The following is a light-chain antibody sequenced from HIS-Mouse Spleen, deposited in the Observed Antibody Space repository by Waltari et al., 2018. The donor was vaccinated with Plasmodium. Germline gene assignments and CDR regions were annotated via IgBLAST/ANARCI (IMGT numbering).Light chain of an antibody. Sequence: DLVMTQSPDSLPVSLGERATINCKSSQSVLYSSNNKNYLAWYQQKPGQPPKLLIYWASTRESGVPDRFSGSGSGTDFTLTISSLQAEDVAVYYCQQYYSTPPYTFGQGTKLEIK. J-gene: IGKJ2*01. CDR1: QSVLYSSNNKNY. V-gene: IGKV4-1*01. CDR3: QQYYSTPPYT. CDR2: WAS.